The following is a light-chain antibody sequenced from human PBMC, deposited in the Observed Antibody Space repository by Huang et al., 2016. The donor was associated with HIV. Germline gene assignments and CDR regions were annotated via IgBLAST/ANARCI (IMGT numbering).Light chain of an antibody. J-gene: IGKJ2*01. CDR1: QGFATN. Sequence: EIIMTQSPATLSLSPGEGASLSCRANQGFATNLAWYLHRPGQSPRILIFGASTRASGLPDRFSGSGSGTQFTLTVSGLQSEDFAVYYCQQYHNWPYTFGQGTKLEI. CDR3: QQYHNWPYT. V-gene: IGKV3-15*01. CDR2: GAS.